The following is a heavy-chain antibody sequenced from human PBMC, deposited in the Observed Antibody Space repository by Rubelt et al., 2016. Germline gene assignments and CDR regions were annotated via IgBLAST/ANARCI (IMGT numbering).Heavy chain of an antibody. Sequence: QVQFVQSGAEVKKPGASVKVSCKTSGYTFGFFAINWVRQAPGQGLEWVGWMHPYEGDPNPSQKFQDRGTLTTATSTGTAYMELRSLKSDDTAVYYCARYHSGVQWSDYWGQGTLVTVSS. V-gene: IGHV1-18*01. CDR1: GYTFGFFA. D-gene: IGHD2-15*01. CDR2: MHPYEGDP. J-gene: IGHJ4*01. CDR3: ARYHSGVQWSDY.